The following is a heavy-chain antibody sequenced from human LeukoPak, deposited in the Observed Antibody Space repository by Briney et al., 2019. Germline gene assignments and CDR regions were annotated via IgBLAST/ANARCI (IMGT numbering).Heavy chain of an antibody. V-gene: IGHV4-59*08. CDR2: IYNSGST. CDR3: ARHSSVPTPYYFDY. J-gene: IGHJ4*02. Sequence: SETLSLTCTVSGGSLSSYYWSWIRQPPGKGLEWIGYIYNSGSTNHNPYLKSRVTISVDTSKNQSSLKLSSVTAADTAVYYCARHSSVPTPYYFDYWGQGTLVTVSS. D-gene: IGHD4-17*01. CDR1: GGSLSSYY.